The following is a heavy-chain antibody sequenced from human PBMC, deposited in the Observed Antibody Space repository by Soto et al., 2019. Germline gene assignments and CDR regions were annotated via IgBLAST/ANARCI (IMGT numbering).Heavy chain of an antibody. CDR3: ARDPGFCSSTSCALDAFDV. D-gene: IGHD2-2*01. Sequence: QVQLVQSGAEAKKPGASMKVSCKASGYTFALYGMHWVRQAPGQSLEWMGWINAGNGITKYSQKFQGRVTITRDTSASTANMELSSLRSEDTAVYYCARDPGFCSSTSCALDAFDVWGQGTMVTVSS. J-gene: IGHJ3*01. V-gene: IGHV1-3*01. CDR2: INAGNGIT. CDR1: GYTFALYG.